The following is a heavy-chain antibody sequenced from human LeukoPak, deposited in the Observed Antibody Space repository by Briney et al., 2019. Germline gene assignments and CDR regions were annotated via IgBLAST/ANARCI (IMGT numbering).Heavy chain of an antibody. D-gene: IGHD5-18*01. CDR3: ARGYSYGLGAGESYYFDY. CDR1: GGSISSGGYS. V-gene: IGHV4-30-2*01. J-gene: IGHJ4*02. CDR2: IYHSGST. Sequence: SETLSLTCAVSGGSISSGGYSWSWIRQPPGKGLEWIGYIYHSGSTYYNPSLKSRVTISVDRSKNQFSLKLSSVTAADTAVYYCARGYSYGLGAGESYYFDYWGQRTLVTVSS.